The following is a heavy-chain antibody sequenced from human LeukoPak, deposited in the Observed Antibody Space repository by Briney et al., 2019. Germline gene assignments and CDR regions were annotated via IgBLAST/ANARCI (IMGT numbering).Heavy chain of an antibody. Sequence: ASVKVSCKASGYTFTSYAMNWVRQAPGQGLEWMGWINTNTGNPTYAQGFTGRFVFSLDTSVSTAYLQISSLKAEDTAVYYCTRDFRVGSTTVPGYWGQGTLVTVSS. D-gene: IGHD1-26*01. CDR2: INTNTGNP. J-gene: IGHJ4*02. V-gene: IGHV7-4-1*02. CDR1: GYTFTSYA. CDR3: TRDFRVGSTTVPGY.